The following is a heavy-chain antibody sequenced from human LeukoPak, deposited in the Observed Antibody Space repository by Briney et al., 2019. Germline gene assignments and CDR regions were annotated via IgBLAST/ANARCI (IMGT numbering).Heavy chain of an antibody. CDR3: ARDFGCSSTSCYGRFDY. V-gene: IGHV1-69*06. J-gene: IGHJ4*02. CDR1: GGTFSSYG. Sequence: SVKVSCKASGGTFSSYGISWVRQAPGQGLEWMGRIIPIFGTANYAQKFQGRVTITADKSTSTAYMELSSLRSEDTAVYYCARDFGCSSTSCYGRFDYWGQGTLVTVSS. D-gene: IGHD2-2*01. CDR2: IIPIFGTA.